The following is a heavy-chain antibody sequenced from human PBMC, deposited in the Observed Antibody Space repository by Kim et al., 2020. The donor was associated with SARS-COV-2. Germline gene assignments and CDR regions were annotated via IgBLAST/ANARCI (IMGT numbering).Heavy chain of an antibody. V-gene: IGHV4-31*03. J-gene: IGHJ5*02. CDR1: GGSISSGGYY. Sequence: SETLSLTCTVSGGSISSGGYYWSWIRQHPGKGLEWTGYTYYSGSTYYNPSLKGRVTISVDMSKNQFSLKLSSVTSAGTAVYYCARDSTKNYYDSRGVWFDAWGKGTLVTVTS. D-gene: IGHD3-22*01. CDR2: TYYSGST. CDR3: ARDSTKNYYDSRGVWFDA.